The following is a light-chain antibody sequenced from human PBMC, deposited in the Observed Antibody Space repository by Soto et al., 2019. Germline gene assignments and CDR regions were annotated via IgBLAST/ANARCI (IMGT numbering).Light chain of an antibody. J-gene: IGKJ1*01. CDR2: AAS. CDR3: QQSYSSPPT. CDR1: QSISSH. Sequence: DIQMTQSPSSLSASVEDRVTITCRASQSISSHLNWYQQKPWKAPKLLIFAASSLQSGVPSRFSGSRSGPDLTLTISSLQPEDFATYYCQQSYSSPPTFGQGTKVEIK. V-gene: IGKV1-39*01.